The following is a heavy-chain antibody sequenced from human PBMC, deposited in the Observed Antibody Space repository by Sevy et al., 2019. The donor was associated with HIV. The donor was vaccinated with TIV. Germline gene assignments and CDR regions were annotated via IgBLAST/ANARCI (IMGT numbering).Heavy chain of an antibody. CDR3: ASDRMVRGVIFYYFDY. D-gene: IGHD3-10*01. CDR1: GFTFSSYS. J-gene: IGHJ4*02. V-gene: IGHV3-48*02. Sequence: GGSLRLSCAASGFTFSSYSMNWVRQAPGKGLEWVSYISSSSSTIYYADSVKGRFTISRDNAKNSLYLQMNSLRDEDTAVYYCASDRMVRGVIFYYFDYWGQGTLVTVSS. CDR2: ISSSSSTI.